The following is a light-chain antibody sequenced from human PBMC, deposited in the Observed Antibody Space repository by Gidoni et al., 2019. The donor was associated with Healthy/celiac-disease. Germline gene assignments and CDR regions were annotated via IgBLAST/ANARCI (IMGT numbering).Light chain of an antibody. CDR2: DVS. Sequence: QSALTQPASVAGSPGQSITISCTGTSSDVGGYNYVSWYQQHPGKPPKLMIYDVSNRPSGVSNRFSCSKSGNTASLTISGLQAEDEADYYCSSYTSSSTWVFGGGTQLTVL. CDR1: SSDVGGYNY. CDR3: SSYTSSSTWV. J-gene: IGLJ2*01. V-gene: IGLV2-14*01.